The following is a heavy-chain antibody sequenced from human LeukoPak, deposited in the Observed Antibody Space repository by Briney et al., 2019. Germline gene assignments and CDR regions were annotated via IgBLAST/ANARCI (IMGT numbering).Heavy chain of an antibody. V-gene: IGHV4-34*01. CDR1: GGSFSGYY. CDR3: ARERGYSYWSYFDY. Sequence: PSETLSLTCAVYGGSFSGYYWSWIRQPPWKGLEWIGEINHSGSTNYNPSLKSRVTISVDTSKNQFSLKLSSVTAADTAVYYCARERGYSYWSYFDYWGQGTLVTVSS. J-gene: IGHJ4*02. CDR2: INHSGST. D-gene: IGHD5-18*01.